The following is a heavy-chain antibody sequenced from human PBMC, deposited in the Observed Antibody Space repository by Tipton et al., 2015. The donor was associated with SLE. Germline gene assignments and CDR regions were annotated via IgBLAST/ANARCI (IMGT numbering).Heavy chain of an antibody. D-gene: IGHD5-18*01. Sequence: QLVQSGGGVVQPGRSLRLSCAASGFTFSSYGMHWVRQAPGKGLEWVEVIWYDGSNKYYADSVKGRFTISRDNSKNTLYLQMNSLRAEDTAVYYCARDHNPGYSYGWYWGQGTLVTVSS. CDR1: GFTFSSYG. J-gene: IGHJ4*02. CDR2: IWYDGSNK. V-gene: IGHV3-33*01. CDR3: ARDHNPGYSYGWY.